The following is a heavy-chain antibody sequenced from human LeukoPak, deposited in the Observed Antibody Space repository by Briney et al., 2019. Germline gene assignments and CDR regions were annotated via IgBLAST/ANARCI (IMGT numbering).Heavy chain of an antibody. Sequence: GGSLILSCAASGFTFSDSTMHWVRQASGKGLEWVGRIRSKANSYATAYAASVKGRFTTSRDDSKNTAYLQMNSLESEDTAVYSCSRAYDTSGYYYIDYWGQETLVTVSS. D-gene: IGHD3-22*01. CDR3: SRAYDTSGYYYIDY. V-gene: IGHV3-73*01. J-gene: IGHJ4*02. CDR2: IRSKANSYAT. CDR1: GFTFSDST.